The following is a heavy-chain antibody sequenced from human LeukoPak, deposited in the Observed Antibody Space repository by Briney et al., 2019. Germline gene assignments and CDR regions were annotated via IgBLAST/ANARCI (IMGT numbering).Heavy chain of an antibody. Sequence: SETLSLTCAVYGGSFSGYYWSWIRQPPGKGLEWIGEINHSGSTNYNPSLKSRVTMSVDTSKNQFSLKLSSVTAADTAVYYCARDLSICSGGSCYRNWFDPWGQGTLVTVSS. V-gene: IGHV4-34*01. J-gene: IGHJ5*02. CDR2: INHSGST. D-gene: IGHD2-15*01. CDR3: ARDLSICSGGSCYRNWFDP. CDR1: GGSFSGYY.